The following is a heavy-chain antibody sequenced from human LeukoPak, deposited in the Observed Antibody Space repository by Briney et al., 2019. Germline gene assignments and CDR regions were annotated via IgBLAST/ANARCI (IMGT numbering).Heavy chain of an antibody. D-gene: IGHD2-2*01. V-gene: IGHV4-59*01. CDR1: GGSITRYY. J-gene: IGHJ6*02. CDR2: IFSNGTT. Sequence: SETLSLTCTVSGGSITRYYWTWIRQPPGKGLEWIGYIFSNGTTNYNPSLKSRVAISLDTSKRQFSLRLTSVTAADTAVYHCARDGCSSTSCYSDYYYGMDVWGQGTTVTVSS. CDR3: ARDGCSSTSCYSDYYYGMDV.